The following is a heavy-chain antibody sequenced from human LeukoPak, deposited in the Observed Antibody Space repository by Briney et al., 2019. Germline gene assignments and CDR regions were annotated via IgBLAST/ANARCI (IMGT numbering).Heavy chain of an antibody. CDR1: GFIFSDYS. J-gene: IGHJ6*03. D-gene: IGHD4-17*01. Sequence: PGGSLRLSCAASGFIFSDYSLTWVRQAPGKGLKWSPSIFGSSTYIYYADSVKGRFTISRDNAKNSLYLQMNAVRAEDTAVYYCARNYGVDPYYHFYMDVWGKGTAVTVSS. CDR3: ARNYGVDPYYHFYMDV. V-gene: IGHV3-21*01. CDR2: IFGSSTYI.